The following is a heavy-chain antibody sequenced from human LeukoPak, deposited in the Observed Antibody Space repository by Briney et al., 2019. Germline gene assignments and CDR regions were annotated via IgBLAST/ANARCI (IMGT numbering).Heavy chain of an antibody. J-gene: IGHJ4*02. V-gene: IGHV3-74*01. D-gene: IGHD2-2*01. CDR2: INTDGSST. CDR3: AKDEYCSSTSCYVGYFDY. Sequence: GGSLRLSCAASGFTFSSYWMHWVRQAPGKGLVWVSRINTDGSSTSYADSVKGRFTISRDNSKNTLYLQMNSLRAEDTAVYYCAKDEYCSSTSCYVGYFDYWGQGTLVTVSS. CDR1: GFTFSSYW.